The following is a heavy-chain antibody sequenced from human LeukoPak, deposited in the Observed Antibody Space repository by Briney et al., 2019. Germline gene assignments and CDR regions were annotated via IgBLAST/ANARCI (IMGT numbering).Heavy chain of an antibody. CDR1: GFSFSTYT. D-gene: IGHD5-24*01. CDR2: ILGTGDRT. Sequence: GGSLRLSCAASGFSFSTYTMRWVRQAPGKGLEWVSNILGTGDRTDYADSVKGRFTVSRDNSKNTLYLQMNSLRAEDTAMYYCAKDHVAGDGLLLFDYWGQGSLVTVSS. CDR3: AKDHVAGDGLLLFDY. V-gene: IGHV3-23*01. J-gene: IGHJ4*02.